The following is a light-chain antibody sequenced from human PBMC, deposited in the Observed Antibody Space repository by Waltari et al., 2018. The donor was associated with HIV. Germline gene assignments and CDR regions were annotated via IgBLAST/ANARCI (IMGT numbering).Light chain of an antibody. CDR2: GNS. CDR3: GSWDSNLTVWV. Sequence: QSVLTQPPSVSGAPGQRVTLSCTGSSSNIGAGYVVHWYQQLPGSAPKLLIYGNSNRPSGVPDRFSGSKSGTSTTLGITGLQTGDEASYYCGSWDSNLTVWVFGGGTKLTVL. V-gene: IGLV1-40*01. CDR1: SSNIGAGYV. J-gene: IGLJ3*02.